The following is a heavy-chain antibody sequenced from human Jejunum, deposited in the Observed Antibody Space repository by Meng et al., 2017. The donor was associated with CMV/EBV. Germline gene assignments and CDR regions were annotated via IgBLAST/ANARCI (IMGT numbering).Heavy chain of an antibody. J-gene: IGHJ4*02. CDR3: GDPPAGY. CDR1: GGSLIGTNW. CDR2: IFHSEAT. Sequence: TLSTTCVGSGGSLIGTNWWNWVRQPPGGGLEWIGEIFHSEATNYNPSLKSRVTISIDNSKNQFSLKLTSVTAADTAVYFCGDPPAGYWGQGVLVTVSS. V-gene: IGHV4-4*01.